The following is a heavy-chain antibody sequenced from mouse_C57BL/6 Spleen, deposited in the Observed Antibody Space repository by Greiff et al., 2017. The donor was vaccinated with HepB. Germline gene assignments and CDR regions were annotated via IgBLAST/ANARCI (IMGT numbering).Heavy chain of an antibody. CDR1: GYTFTSYW. CDR3: ARCYGSSYDGPLDY. Sequence: QVQLKQPGAELVKPGASVKMSCKASGYTFTSYWITWVKQRPGQGLEWIGDIYPGSGSTNYNEKFKSKATLTVDTSSSTAYMQLSSLTSEDSAVYYCARCYGSSYDGPLDYWGQGTTLTVSS. J-gene: IGHJ2*01. CDR2: IYPGSGST. D-gene: IGHD1-1*01. V-gene: IGHV1-55*01.